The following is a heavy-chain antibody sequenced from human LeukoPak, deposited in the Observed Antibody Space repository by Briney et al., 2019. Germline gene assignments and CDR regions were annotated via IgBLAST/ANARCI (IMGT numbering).Heavy chain of an antibody. D-gene: IGHD3-3*01. J-gene: IGHJ4*02. CDR2: INPTSGDT. CDR3: ARAPGQLRPPRPTYYFDY. Sequence: GASVKVSCKASGYTFTGYYMHWVRQAPGQGLEWMGWINPTSGDTNYAQKFQGRVTMTRATSISTAYMELSRLTSDDTAVYYCARAPGQLRPPRPTYYFDYWGQGALVTVSS. CDR1: GYTFTGYY. V-gene: IGHV1-2*02.